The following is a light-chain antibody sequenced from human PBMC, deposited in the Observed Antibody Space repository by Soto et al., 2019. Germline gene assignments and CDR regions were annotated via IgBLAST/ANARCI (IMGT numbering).Light chain of an antibody. CDR3: QQYSDLPLT. J-gene: IGKJ4*01. CDR1: QSISSN. V-gene: IGKV3D-15*01. Sequence: EIVMTQSPATLSVSPGERATLSCRASQSISSNLAWYQQKPGQAPRLLIFGASTRATGTPARFSGSGSETEFTLTISSLQSEDFAVYYCQQYSDLPLTFGGGTKVEIK. CDR2: GAS.